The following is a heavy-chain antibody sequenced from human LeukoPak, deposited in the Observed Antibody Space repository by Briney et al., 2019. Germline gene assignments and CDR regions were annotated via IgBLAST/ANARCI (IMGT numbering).Heavy chain of an antibody. CDR1: GFTFSSYS. D-gene: IGHD3-9*01. J-gene: IGHJ6*02. CDR3: TTDPVLRYNHSYGMDV. Sequence: PGGSLRLSCAASGFTFSSYSMNWVRQAPGKGLEWVGRIKSKTDGGTTDYAAPVKGRFTISRDDSKNTLYLQMNSLKTEDTAVYYCTTDPVLRYNHSYGMDVWGQGTTVTVSS. V-gene: IGHV3-15*01. CDR2: IKSKTDGGTT.